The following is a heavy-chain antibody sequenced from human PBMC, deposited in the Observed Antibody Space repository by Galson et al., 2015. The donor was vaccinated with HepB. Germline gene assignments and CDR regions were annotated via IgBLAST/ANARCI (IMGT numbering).Heavy chain of an antibody. Sequence: LSLTCTVSGGDVSSSSYHWTWIRQPPGKGLEWIGYISYSGETNYNASLRSRATILKDTSKNQFSLKLDSVTAADTAVYYCARELRDTGGSGYYFGMEVWGHGTTVIVS. J-gene: IGHJ6*02. D-gene: IGHD3-16*01. CDR3: ARELRDTGGSGYYFGMEV. V-gene: IGHV4-61*01. CDR1: GGDVSSSSYH. CDR2: ISYSGET.